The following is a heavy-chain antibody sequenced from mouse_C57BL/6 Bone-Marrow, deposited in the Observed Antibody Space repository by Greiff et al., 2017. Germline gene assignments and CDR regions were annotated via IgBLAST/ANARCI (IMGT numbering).Heavy chain of an antibody. V-gene: IGHV1-59*01. J-gene: IGHJ2*01. Sequence: VQLQQPGAELVRPGTSVKLSCKASGYTFTSYWMHWVKQRPGQGLEWLGVIDPSDSYTNYNQKLKGKATVTVDTSSSTAYMQLSSLTSEDAAVYYCARRSDYCGQGTTLTVSS. CDR2: IDPSDSYT. CDR1: GYTFTSYW. CDR3: ARRSDY.